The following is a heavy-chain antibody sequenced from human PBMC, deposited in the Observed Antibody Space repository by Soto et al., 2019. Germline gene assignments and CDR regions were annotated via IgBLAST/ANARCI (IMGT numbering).Heavy chain of an antibody. V-gene: IGHV4-30-4*01. CDR1: GGSISSGDYY. CDR3: ARGTYYDILTGFEYFDY. D-gene: IGHD3-9*01. CDR2: IYYSGST. J-gene: IGHJ4*02. Sequence: SETLSLTCTVSGGSISSGDYYWSWIRQPPGKGLEWIGSIYYSGSTYYNPSLKSRVTISVDTSKNQFSLKLSSVTAADTAVYYCARGTYYDILTGFEYFDYWGQGTLVTVSS.